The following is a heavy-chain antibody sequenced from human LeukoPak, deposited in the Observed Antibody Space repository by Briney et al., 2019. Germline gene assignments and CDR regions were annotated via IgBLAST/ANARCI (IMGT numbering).Heavy chain of an antibody. D-gene: IGHD1-26*01. J-gene: IGHJ4*02. CDR3: AGGSYYGLDY. Sequence: GRSLRLSCAASGFTFSSYGMHWVRQAPGKGLEWVAVISYDGSNKYYADSVKGRFTISRDNSKNTLYLQINSLRAEDTAVYYCAGGSYYGLDYWGQGTLVTVSS. CDR1: GFTFSSYG. CDR2: ISYDGSNK. V-gene: IGHV3-30*19.